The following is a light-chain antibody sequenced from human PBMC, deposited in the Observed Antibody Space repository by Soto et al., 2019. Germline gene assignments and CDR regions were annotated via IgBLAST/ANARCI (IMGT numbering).Light chain of an antibody. CDR2: RNN. J-gene: IGLJ2*01. V-gene: IGLV1-47*01. CDR3: AAWDDSLSGVL. Sequence: QSVLTHPPSASGTPGQRVTISCSGSSSNIGSNYVYWHQQLPGTAPKLLIYRNNQRPSGVPDRFSGSKSGTSASLAISGLRSEDEADYYCAAWDDSLSGVLFGGGTKLTVL. CDR1: SSNIGSNY.